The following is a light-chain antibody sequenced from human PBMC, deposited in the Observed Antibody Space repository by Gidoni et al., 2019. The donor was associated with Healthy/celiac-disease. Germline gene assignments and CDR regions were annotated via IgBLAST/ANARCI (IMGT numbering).Light chain of an antibody. CDR2: AAS. CDR3: QQSYSTPYT. CDR1: QSISSS. Sequence: DIQMTQPPSSLSASVGDRVTITCRASQSISSSLNWYQQKPGKAPKLLIYAASSLQSGVPSRFSGSGSGTDFTLTISSLQPEDFGTYYCQQSYSTPYTFGQGTKLEIK. J-gene: IGKJ2*01. V-gene: IGKV1-39*01.